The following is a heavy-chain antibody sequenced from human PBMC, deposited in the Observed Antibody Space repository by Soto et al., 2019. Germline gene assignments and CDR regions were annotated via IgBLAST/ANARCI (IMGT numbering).Heavy chain of an antibody. J-gene: IGHJ4*02. D-gene: IGHD6-13*01. V-gene: IGHV3-23*01. CDR3: ARRGPGTYFDD. Sequence: EVQLLESGGGLVQPGGSLRLSCAASGFTFSSYAMNWVRQAPGKGLEWVSVISGSGGSTYYADSVKGRYTISRDNSKNPLYLQMNSLRAEDTAVYYCARRGPGTYFDDWGQGTVVTVSS. CDR2: ISGSGGST. CDR1: GFTFSSYA.